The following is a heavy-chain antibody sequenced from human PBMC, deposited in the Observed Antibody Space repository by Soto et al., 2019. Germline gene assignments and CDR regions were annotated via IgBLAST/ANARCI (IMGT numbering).Heavy chain of an antibody. J-gene: IGHJ3*02. Sequence: QVQLQESGPGLVKPSETLSLTCTVSGGSISSYYWSWIRQPPGKGLEWIGYIYYSGSTNYNPSLRSRVTISVDTSKNQSSLKLSSVTAADTAVDYCARHDWPEDAFDIWGQGTMVTVSS. CDR2: IYYSGST. V-gene: IGHV4-59*08. CDR1: GGSISSYY. D-gene: IGHD2-21*01. CDR3: ARHDWPEDAFDI.